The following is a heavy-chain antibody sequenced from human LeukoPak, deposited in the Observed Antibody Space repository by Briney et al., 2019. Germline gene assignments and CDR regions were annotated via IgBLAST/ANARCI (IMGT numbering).Heavy chain of an antibody. D-gene: IGHD3-10*01. CDR2: ISGSGTTT. J-gene: IGHJ4*02. V-gene: IGHV3-23*01. CDR1: RFTFSAHA. Sequence: PGGSLRLSCVASRFTFSAHAMSWVRQAPGKGPEWVSAISGSGTTTHYADSVRGRFTISRDNSKNTLYLQMNSLRAEDTAVYYCARGGGSGTYYIFVYWGQGTLVTVSS. CDR3: ARGGGSGTYYIFVY.